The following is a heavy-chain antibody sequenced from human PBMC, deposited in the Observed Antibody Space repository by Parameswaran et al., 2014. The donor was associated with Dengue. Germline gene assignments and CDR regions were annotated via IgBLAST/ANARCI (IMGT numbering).Heavy chain of an antibody. V-gene: IGHV5-51*01. CDR2: IFPGDSDT. Sequence: VRQAPGKGLEWMGIIFPGDSDTRYSPSFQGQVTISADKSISTAYLQWSSLKASDTAMYYCARQEDAVDATDYWGQGTLVTVSS. J-gene: IGHJ4*02. CDR3: ARQEDAVDATDY. D-gene: IGHD2-15*01.